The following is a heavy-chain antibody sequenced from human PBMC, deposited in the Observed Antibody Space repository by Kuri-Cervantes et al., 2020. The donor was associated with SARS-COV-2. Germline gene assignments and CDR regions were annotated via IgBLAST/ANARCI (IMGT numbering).Heavy chain of an antibody. Sequence: GESLKISCAASGFTFSNAWMSWVRQAPGKGLEWVGRIKSKTDGGTTDYAAPVKGRFTISRDDSKNTLYLQMSSLRAEDSALYYCAKVGLSFDYWGQGTLVTVSS. CDR2: IKSKTDGGTT. V-gene: IGHV3-15*05. D-gene: IGHD2/OR15-2a*01. J-gene: IGHJ4*02. CDR1: GFTFSNAW. CDR3: AKVGLSFDY.